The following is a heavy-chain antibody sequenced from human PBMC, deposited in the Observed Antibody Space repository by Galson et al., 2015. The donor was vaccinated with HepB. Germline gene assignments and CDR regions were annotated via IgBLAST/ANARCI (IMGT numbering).Heavy chain of an antibody. CDR3: AASYYHDTGDHSQGNLYNSMDV. CDR1: GGTFNSYV. Sequence: SVKVSCKASGGTFNSYVISWVRQAPGQGLEWMGGIIPMFDTPNYAQHFQGRVTITADKSTRTTYVELSSLRSEDTALYYCAASYYHDTGDHSQGNLYNSMDVWGQGTTVTVSS. V-gene: IGHV1-69*06. D-gene: IGHD3-22*01. CDR2: IIPMFDTP. J-gene: IGHJ6*02.